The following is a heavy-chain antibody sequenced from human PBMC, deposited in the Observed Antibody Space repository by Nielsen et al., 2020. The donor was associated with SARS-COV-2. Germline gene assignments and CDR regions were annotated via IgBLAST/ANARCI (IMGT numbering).Heavy chain of an antibody. J-gene: IGHJ4*02. V-gene: IGHV4-4*02. CDR2: IYYSGST. Sequence: SETLSLTCAVSGGSISSNNWWSWVRQPPGKGLEWIGYIYYSGSTNYNPSLKSRVPISVDTSKNQFSLKLSSVTAADTAVYYCAREGLVVVVVAAPLDYWGQGTLVTVSS. CDR3: AREGLVVVVVAAPLDY. D-gene: IGHD2-15*01. CDR1: GGSISSNNW.